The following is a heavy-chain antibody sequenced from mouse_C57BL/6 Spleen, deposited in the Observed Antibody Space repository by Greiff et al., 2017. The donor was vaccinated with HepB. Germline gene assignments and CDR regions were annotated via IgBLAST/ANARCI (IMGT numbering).Heavy chain of an antibody. Sequence: VHLVESGAELVKPGASVKLSCKASGYTFTEYTIHWVKQRSGQGLEWIGWFYPGSGSIKYNEKFKYKATLTADKSSSTVYMELSRLTSEDSAVYFCARHEEDIYYGNYVFAYWGQGTLVTVSA. CDR2: FYPGSGSI. D-gene: IGHD2-1*01. V-gene: IGHV1-62-2*01. J-gene: IGHJ3*01. CDR3: ARHEEDIYYGNYVFAY. CDR1: GYTFTEYT.